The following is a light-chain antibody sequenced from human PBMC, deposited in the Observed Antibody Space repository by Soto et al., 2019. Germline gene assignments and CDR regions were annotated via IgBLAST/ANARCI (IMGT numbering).Light chain of an antibody. CDR3: QQYYSTPWT. V-gene: IGKV1-9*01. CDR2: GAS. Sequence: IQLTQSPSSLSASVGDSVTITCRASQGITSYLAWYQQKPGKAPNLLIYGASTLQSGVPSRFSGSGSGTDFTLTINSLQAEDFATYYCQQYYSTPWTFGQGTKVEIK. CDR1: QGITSY. J-gene: IGKJ1*01.